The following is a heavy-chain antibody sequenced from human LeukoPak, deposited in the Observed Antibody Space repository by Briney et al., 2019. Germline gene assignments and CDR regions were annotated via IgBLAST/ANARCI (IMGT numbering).Heavy chain of an antibody. CDR3: AREPAYSSSWFDY. CDR1: GGSFSGYY. D-gene: IGHD6-13*01. V-gene: IGHV4-34*01. CDR2: INHSGST. Sequence: SETLSLTCAVYGGSFSGYYWSWIRQPPGKGLEWIGEINHSGSTNYNPSLKSRITISVDTSKNQFSLKLSSVTAADTAVYYCAREPAYSSSWFDYWGQGTLVTVSS. J-gene: IGHJ4*02.